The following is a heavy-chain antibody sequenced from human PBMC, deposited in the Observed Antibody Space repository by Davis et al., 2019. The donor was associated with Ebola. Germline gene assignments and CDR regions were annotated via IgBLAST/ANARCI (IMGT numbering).Heavy chain of an antibody. V-gene: IGHV1-69*13. J-gene: IGHJ4*02. CDR1: VGTFSSYV. Sequence: SVTVSCKASVGTFSSYVISWVRQAPGQGLEWMGGIIPIFSTANYAQKFQGRVTITADESTSTAYMELSSLRSEDTAVYYCARDGFSGWYFYWGQGTLVTVSS. CDR2: IIPIFSTA. CDR3: ARDGFSGWYFY. D-gene: IGHD6-19*01.